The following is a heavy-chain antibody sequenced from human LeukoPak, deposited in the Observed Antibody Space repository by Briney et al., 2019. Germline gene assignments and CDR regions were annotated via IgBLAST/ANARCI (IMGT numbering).Heavy chain of an antibody. CDR1: GYSISSGYY. V-gene: IGHV4-38-2*02. J-gene: IGHJ4*02. Sequence: SETLSLTCTVSGYSISSGYYWGWIRQPPGKGLEWIGSIYHSGSTYYNPSLKSRVTISVDTPKNQFSLKLSPVTAADTAVYYCARSSTVTTGIYWGQGTLVTVSS. CDR3: ARSSTVTTGIY. D-gene: IGHD4-17*01. CDR2: IYHSGST.